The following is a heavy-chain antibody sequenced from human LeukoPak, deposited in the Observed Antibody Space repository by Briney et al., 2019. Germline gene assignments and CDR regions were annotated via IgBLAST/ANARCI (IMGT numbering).Heavy chain of an antibody. CDR2: IYHSGST. D-gene: IGHD6-13*01. CDR1: GGSISSSNW. V-gene: IGHV4-4*02. Sequence: SGTLSLTCAVSGGSISSSNWWSWVRQPPGKGLEWIGEIYHSGSTNYNPSLKSRVTISVDTSKNQFSLKLSSVTAADTAVYYCARVLVAPGYSSSWYQYNWFDPWGQGTLVTVSS. J-gene: IGHJ5*02. CDR3: ARVLVAPGYSSSWYQYNWFDP.